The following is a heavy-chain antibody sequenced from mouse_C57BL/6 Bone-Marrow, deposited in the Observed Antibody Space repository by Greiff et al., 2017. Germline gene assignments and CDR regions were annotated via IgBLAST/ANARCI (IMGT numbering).Heavy chain of an antibody. Sequence: EVMLVESGGGLVQPGGSMKLSCVASGFTFSNYWMNWVRQSPEKGLEWVAQIRLKSDNYATHYAESVKGRFTISRDDSKSSVYLQMNNLRAEDTGIYYCPQTEAYAMDYWGQGTSVTVSS. CDR2: IRLKSDNYAT. CDR3: PQTEAYAMDY. CDR1: GFTFSNYW. V-gene: IGHV6-3*01. J-gene: IGHJ4*01.